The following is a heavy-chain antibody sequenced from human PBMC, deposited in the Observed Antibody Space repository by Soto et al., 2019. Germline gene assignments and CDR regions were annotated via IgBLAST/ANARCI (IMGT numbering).Heavy chain of an antibody. Sequence: PSETLSLTCTVSGGSISSYYWSWIRQPPGKGLEWIGHIYYSGSTNNNPSLKSRVTISVDTSKNQFSLKLSSVTAADTAVYYCARFLGYCSSTSCLPRFDPWGQGALVTVSS. D-gene: IGHD2-2*01. CDR2: IYYSGST. J-gene: IGHJ5*02. CDR3: ARFLGYCSSTSCLPRFDP. CDR1: GGSISSYY. V-gene: IGHV4-59*01.